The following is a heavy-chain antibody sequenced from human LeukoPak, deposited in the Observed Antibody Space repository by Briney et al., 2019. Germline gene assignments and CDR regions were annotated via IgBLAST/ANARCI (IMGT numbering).Heavy chain of an antibody. CDR1: GFTFSAYS. D-gene: IGHD3-10*02. V-gene: IGHV3-69-1*01. CDR3: ARGSFKFVPGGIIPSNSYFYYMDI. J-gene: IGHJ6*03. Sequence: GGSLRLSCAASGFTFSAYSMNWVRQAPGKGLEWVSSITSGDFVYFADSLKGRFTISRDNGRSSLYLQMNSLSAEDTAVYYCARGSFKFVPGGIIPSNSYFYYMDIWGKGTTVTVSS. CDR2: ITSGDFV.